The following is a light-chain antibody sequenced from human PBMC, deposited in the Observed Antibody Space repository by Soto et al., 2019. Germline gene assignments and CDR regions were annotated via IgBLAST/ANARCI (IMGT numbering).Light chain of an antibody. CDR3: QESYSTPWT. CDR1: RSINTH. J-gene: IGKJ1*01. V-gene: IGKV1-39*01. Sequence: DIQMTQSPSSLSASVGDRVTISCRASRSINTHLNWYQQKPGKAPKVLIYAASSLQSGVPSRFSGSGSGTHFTLTISSLQPEDFATYYCQESYSTPWTFGQGTNVEIK. CDR2: AAS.